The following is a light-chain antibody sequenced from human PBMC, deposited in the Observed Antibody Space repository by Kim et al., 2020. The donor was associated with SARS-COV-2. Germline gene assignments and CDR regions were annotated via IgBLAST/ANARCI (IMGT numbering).Light chain of an antibody. Sequence: QSALTQPASVSGSPGQSITISCTGTSSDVGAYNYVSWYQQHPGKAPRLMIYDVTKRPSGVSTRFSGSKSGNTASLTISGLQAEDEADYYCSSCTISSTYVFVTGTKVAVL. V-gene: IGLV2-14*01. CDR1: SSDVGAYNY. CDR3: SSCTISSTYV. J-gene: IGLJ1*01. CDR2: DVT.